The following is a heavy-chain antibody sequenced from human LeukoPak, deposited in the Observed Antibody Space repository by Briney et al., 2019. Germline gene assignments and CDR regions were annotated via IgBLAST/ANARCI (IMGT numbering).Heavy chain of an antibody. Sequence: GRSLRLSCVASGFTCSNYGMSWVRQAPGKGLEWVSYISTSGSTIYYADSVKGRFTVSRDNAKNSMYLQMNSLRAEDTSVYYCAREVVDTAVIGGYFFDYWGQGTLVTVSS. D-gene: IGHD5-18*01. CDR3: AREVVDTAVIGGYFFDY. J-gene: IGHJ4*02. CDR1: GFTCSNYG. CDR2: ISTSGSTI. V-gene: IGHV3-48*04.